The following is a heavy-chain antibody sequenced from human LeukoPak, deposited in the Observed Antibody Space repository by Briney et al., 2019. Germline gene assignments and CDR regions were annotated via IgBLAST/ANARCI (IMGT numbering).Heavy chain of an antibody. CDR2: ITGTDGST. V-gene: IGHV3-23*01. Sequence: GGSLRLSCAASGFTFSYYAMSWVRQAPGGGLEWVSGITGTDGSTYYADSVKGRFTISRDNSKSTLYLQMNSLRAEDTALYYCAKAFNYGSGYNYKTFDSWSQGTLVTVSS. CDR3: AKAFNYGSGYNYKTFDS. CDR1: GFTFSYYA. D-gene: IGHD3-10*01. J-gene: IGHJ4*02.